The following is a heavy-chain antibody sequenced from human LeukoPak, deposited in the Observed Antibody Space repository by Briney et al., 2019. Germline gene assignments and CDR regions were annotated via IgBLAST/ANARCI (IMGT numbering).Heavy chain of an antibody. V-gene: IGHV3-21*04. D-gene: IGHD6-19*01. CDR3: AGGSGWLIDS. CDR1: GFTFSNFA. CDR2: IVGSSST. J-gene: IGHJ4*02. Sequence: GGSLRLSCAASGFTFSNFAMTWVRQAPGKGLEWVSSIVGSSSTYYADSLKGRFTISRDNGGNSLYLQMNSLRAEDTAVYYCAGGSGWLIDSWGRGTLVTVSS.